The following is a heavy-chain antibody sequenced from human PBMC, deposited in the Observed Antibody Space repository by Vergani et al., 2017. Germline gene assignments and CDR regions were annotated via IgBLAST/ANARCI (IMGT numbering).Heavy chain of an antibody. CDR1: GYTFTSYD. CDR3: ARVGAGVVHDIVVVPAAITAGMDG. D-gene: IGHD2-2*02. CDR2: MNPNSGNT. V-gene: IGHV1-8*01. J-gene: IGHJ6*02. Sequence: QVQLVQSGAEVKKPGASVKVSCKASGYTFTSYDINWVRQATGQGLEWMGWMNPNSGNTGYAQKFQGRVTMTRNTSISTDYMELSSLRSEDTAVYYCARVGAGVVHDIVVVPAAITAGMDGWGQGTTVTVSS.